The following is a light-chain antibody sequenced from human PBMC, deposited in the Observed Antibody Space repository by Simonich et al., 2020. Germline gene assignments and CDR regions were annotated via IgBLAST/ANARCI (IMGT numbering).Light chain of an antibody. CDR3: QQYGSSHHT. CDR1: QSLLHSDGKTY. CDR2: EVS. J-gene: IGKJ2*01. V-gene: IGKV2D-29*02. Sequence: DIVMTQTPLPLSVTPGQPASISCKSSQSLLHSDGKTYLYWYLQKPGQSPQLLIYEVSNRFSGVPDRFSGSGSGTDFTLTISRLEPEDFAVYYCQQYGSSHHTFGQGTKLEIK.